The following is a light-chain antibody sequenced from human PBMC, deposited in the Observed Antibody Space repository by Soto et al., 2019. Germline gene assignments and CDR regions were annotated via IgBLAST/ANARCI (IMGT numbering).Light chain of an antibody. CDR2: DAF. Sequence: EIVLTQSPATLSLSPGEGATLSCRASQSVGRLLAWYQQKPGQAPRLVIYDAFNRATGIPARFSGSGSGTDFTLTISSLEPEDVAVYYCQQRDNWPITFGQGTRLEIK. CDR3: QQRDNWPIT. CDR1: QSVGRL. V-gene: IGKV3-11*01. J-gene: IGKJ5*01.